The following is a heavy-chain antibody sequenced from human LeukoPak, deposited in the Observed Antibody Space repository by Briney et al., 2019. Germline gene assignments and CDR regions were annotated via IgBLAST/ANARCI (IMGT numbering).Heavy chain of an antibody. V-gene: IGHV3-11*01. J-gene: IGHJ6*02. Sequence: GGSLRLSCAASGFTFSDYYMSWIRQAPGKGLEWVSYISSSGSTIYYADSVKGRFTISRDNAKNSLYLQMNSLRAEDTAVYYCARFFPDCSGGSCYSDYYYGMDVWGQGTTVTVFS. CDR1: GFTFSDYY. D-gene: IGHD2-15*01. CDR3: ARFFPDCSGGSCYSDYYYGMDV. CDR2: ISSSGSTI.